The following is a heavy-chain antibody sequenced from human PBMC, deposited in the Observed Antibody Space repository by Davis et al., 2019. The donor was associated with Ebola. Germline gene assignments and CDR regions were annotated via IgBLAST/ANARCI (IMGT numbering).Heavy chain of an antibody. V-gene: IGHV1-46*01. CDR3: ARGDIVVVPAAPAGY. Sequence: ASVKVSCKASGYTFTSYYMHWVRQAPGQGLEWMGIINPSGGSTSYAQKFQGRVTMTRDTSTSTVYMELSSLRSEDTAVYYCARGDIVVVPAAPAGYWGQGTLVTVSS. CDR2: INPSGGST. D-gene: IGHD2-2*01. CDR1: GYTFTSYY. J-gene: IGHJ4*02.